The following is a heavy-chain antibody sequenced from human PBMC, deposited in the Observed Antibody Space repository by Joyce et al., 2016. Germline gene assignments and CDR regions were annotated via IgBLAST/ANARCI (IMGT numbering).Heavy chain of an antibody. CDR2: ISCTSYYI. CDR1: GSTLRSSS. CDR3: ARSGISYYYAMDV. J-gene: IGHJ6*02. D-gene: IGHD3-16*01. Sequence: QLVESGGGVVKPGGSLRLSCEASGSTLRSSSLSWFRQAPGKGLEWGPAISCTSYYIFHAATVRGGFTVSRDNAKKTLYLQMNSLRAEDSAVFYCARSGISYYYAMDVWGQGTTVTVSS. V-gene: IGHV3-21*01.